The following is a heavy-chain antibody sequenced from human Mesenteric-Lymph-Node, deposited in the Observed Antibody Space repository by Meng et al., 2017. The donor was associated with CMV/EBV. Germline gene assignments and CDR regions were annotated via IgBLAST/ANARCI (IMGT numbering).Heavy chain of an antibody. V-gene: IGHV3-21*01. D-gene: IGHD3-22*01. CDR2: ISSGRSYI. CDR3: ARDRLYYEGVFDI. J-gene: IGHJ3*02. Sequence: GESLKISCAASGFTFSNYNMNWVRQAPGKGLEWVSSISSGRSYIYSADSVKGRFIISRDNARNLLYLQMNSLRAEDTAVYYCARDRLYYEGVFDIWGQGTTVTVSS. CDR1: GFTFSNYN.